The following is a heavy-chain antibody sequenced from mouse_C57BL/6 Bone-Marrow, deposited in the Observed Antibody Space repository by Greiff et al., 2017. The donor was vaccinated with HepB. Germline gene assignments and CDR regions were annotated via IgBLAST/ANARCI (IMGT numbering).Heavy chain of an antibody. V-gene: IGHV5-9-1*02. CDR3: TSLLWPYYYAMDY. D-gene: IGHD2-1*01. J-gene: IGHJ4*01. Sequence: EVMLVESGEGLVKPGGSLKLSCAASGFTFSSYAMSWVRQTPEKRLEWVAYISSGGDYIYYADTVKGRFTISRDNARNTLYLQMSSLKSEDTAMYYCTSLLWPYYYAMDYWGQGTSVTVSS. CDR2: ISSGGDYI. CDR1: GFTFSSYA.